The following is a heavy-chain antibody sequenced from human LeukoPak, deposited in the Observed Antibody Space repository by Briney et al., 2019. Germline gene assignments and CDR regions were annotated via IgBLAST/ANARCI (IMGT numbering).Heavy chain of an antibody. Sequence: PGGSLRLSCAASGFTFSDYNMNWVRQAPGKGLEWVSSISSSSSYIYYADSVKGRFTISRDNAKNSLYLQTNSLRAEDTAVYYCARDSYFHASGTYYNYFDYWGQGTLVTVSS. J-gene: IGHJ4*02. V-gene: IGHV3-21*01. D-gene: IGHD3-10*01. CDR1: GFTFSDYN. CDR2: ISSSSSYI. CDR3: ARDSYFHASGTYYNYFDY.